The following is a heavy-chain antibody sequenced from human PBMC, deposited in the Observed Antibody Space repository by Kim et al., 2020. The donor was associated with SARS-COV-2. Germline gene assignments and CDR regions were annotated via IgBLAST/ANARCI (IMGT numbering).Heavy chain of an antibody. V-gene: IGHV1-69*13. CDR2: IIPIFGTA. J-gene: IGHJ4*02. CDR1: GGTFSSYA. Sequence: SVKVSCKASGGTFSSYAISWVRQAPGQGLEWMGGIIPIFGTANYAQKFQGRVTITADESTSTAYMELSSLRSEDTAVYYCATLYYCGGDCYSFDYWGQGTLVTVSS. CDR3: ATLYYCGGDCYSFDY. D-gene: IGHD2-21*02.